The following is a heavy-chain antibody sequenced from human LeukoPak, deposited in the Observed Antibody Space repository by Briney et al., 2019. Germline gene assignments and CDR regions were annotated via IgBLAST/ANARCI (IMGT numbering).Heavy chain of an antibody. J-gene: IGHJ1*01. Sequence: ASLKLSCTASGYTFTGYYMHWVRQAPGQGLEWMGCIYPNGGGTNYAQKLQGRVTMSRDTSISTAYMELSRLRSDDTAVYYCARDVFGAYYYDSSGYYSAYFQHWGQGTLVTVSS. CDR1: GYTFTGYY. CDR3: ARDVFGAYYYDSSGYYSAYFQH. CDR2: IYPNGGGT. V-gene: IGHV1-2*02. D-gene: IGHD3-22*01.